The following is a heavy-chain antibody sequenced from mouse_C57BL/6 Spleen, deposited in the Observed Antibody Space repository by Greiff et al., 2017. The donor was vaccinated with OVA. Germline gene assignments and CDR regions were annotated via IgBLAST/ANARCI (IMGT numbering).Heavy chain of an antibody. V-gene: IGHV1-26*01. CDR3: ARSSITTVVEGAMDY. Sequence: VQLQQSGPELVKPGASVKISCKASGYTFTDYYMNWVKQSHGKSLEWIGDINPNNGGTSYNQKFKGKATLTVDKSSSTAYMELRSLTSEDSAVYYCARSSITTVVEGAMDYWGQGTSVTVSS. CDR1: GYTFTDYY. J-gene: IGHJ4*01. D-gene: IGHD1-1*01. CDR2: INPNNGGT.